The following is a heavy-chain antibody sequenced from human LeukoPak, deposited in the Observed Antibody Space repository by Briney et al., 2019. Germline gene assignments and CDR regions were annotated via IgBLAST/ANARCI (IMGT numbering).Heavy chain of an antibody. CDR3: ARELAGYSYGDAFDI. CDR2: IYPGDSDT. Sequence: GESLKISCKGSGYSFSSYYIAWVRQMPGKGLEWMGIIYPGDSDTRYSPSFQGQITISADKSISTAYLQWSSLKASDTAMYYCARELAGYSYGDAFDIWGQGTMVTVSS. CDR1: GYSFSSYY. V-gene: IGHV5-51*01. D-gene: IGHD5-18*01. J-gene: IGHJ3*02.